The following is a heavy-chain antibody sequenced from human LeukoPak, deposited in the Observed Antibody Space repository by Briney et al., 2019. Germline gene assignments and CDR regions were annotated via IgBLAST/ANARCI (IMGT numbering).Heavy chain of an antibody. V-gene: IGHV4-61*05. J-gene: IGHJ2*01. CDR3: ARNWYFDL. CDR2: IYTSGTT. CDR1: GGSISSSSYY. Sequence: PSETLSLTCTVSGGSISSSSYYWGWIRQPPGKGLEWIGRIYTSGTTNYNPSLKSRVTMSVDTSKSQFSLRLSSVTAADTAVYYCARNWYFDLWGRGTLVTDSS.